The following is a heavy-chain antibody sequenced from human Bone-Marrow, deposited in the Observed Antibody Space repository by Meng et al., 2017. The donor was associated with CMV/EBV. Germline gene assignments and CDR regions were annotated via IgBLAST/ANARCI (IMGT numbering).Heavy chain of an antibody. J-gene: IGHJ6*02. V-gene: IGHV3-74*01. Sequence: GGSLRLSCAASGFTFSSYWMHWVRQAPGKGLVWVSRINSDGSSTSYADSVKGRFTISRDNSKNTLYLQMNSLRAEDTAVYYCAKDGWDIVVVPAALHYGMDVWGQGTTVTVSS. CDR3: AKDGWDIVVVPAALHYGMDV. CDR1: GFTFSSYW. CDR2: INSDGSST. D-gene: IGHD2-2*02.